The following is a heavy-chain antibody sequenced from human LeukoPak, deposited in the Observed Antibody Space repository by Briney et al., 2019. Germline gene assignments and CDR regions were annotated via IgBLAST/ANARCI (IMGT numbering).Heavy chain of an antibody. D-gene: IGHD2-15*01. V-gene: IGHV3-NL1*01. CDR1: GFIFSNYG. CDR2: IYSGGST. Sequence: GRSLRLSCEASGFIFSNYGMHWIRQAPGKGLEWVAVIYSGGSTYYADSVKGRFTISRDNSKNTLYLQMNSLRAEDTAVYYCARGPYCSGGSCYSTNAFDIWGQGTMVTVSS. J-gene: IGHJ3*02. CDR3: ARGPYCSGGSCYSTNAFDI.